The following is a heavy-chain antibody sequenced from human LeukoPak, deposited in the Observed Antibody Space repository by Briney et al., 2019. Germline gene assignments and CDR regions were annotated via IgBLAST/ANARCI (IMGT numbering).Heavy chain of an antibody. CDR1: GGSFSGYY. CDR2: INHSGST. CDR3: ARLRDNWNHFDY. V-gene: IGHV4-34*01. D-gene: IGHD1-20*01. Sequence: SETLSLTCAVYGGSFSGYYWSWICQPPGKGLEWIGEINHSGSTNYNPSLKSRVTISVDTSKNQFSLKLSSVTAADTAVYYCARLRDNWNHFDYWGQGTLVTVSS. J-gene: IGHJ4*02.